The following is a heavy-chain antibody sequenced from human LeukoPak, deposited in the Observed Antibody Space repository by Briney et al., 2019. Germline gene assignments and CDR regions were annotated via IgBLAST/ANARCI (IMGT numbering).Heavy chain of an antibody. CDR3: ARRRDGPFDY. CDR2: INHSGST. D-gene: IGHD3/OR15-3a*01. Sequence: SETLSLTCAVYGGSFSGYYWSWIRQPPGKGLEWIGEINHSGSTNYNPSLKSRVTISVDTSKNQFSLKLSSVTAADTALYYCARRRDGPFDYWGQGTLVTVSS. V-gene: IGHV4-34*01. J-gene: IGHJ4*02. CDR1: GGSFSGYY.